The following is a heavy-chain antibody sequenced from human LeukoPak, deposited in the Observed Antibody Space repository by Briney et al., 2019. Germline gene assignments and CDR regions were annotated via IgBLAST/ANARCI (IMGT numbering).Heavy chain of an antibody. Sequence: ASVKVSCKASGYTFTGYYLHWVRQAPGQGLEWMGWINPNSGDTKYAQKFQGRVTMTTETSISTAYMELNSLRSDDTAVYSCARDIRHAFDIWGRGTMVVVSS. V-gene: IGHV1-2*02. J-gene: IGHJ3*02. CDR3: ARDIRHAFDI. CDR1: GYTFTGYY. CDR2: INPNSGDT.